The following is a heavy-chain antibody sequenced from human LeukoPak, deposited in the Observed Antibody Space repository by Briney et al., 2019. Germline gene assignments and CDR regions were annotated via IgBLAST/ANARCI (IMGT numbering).Heavy chain of an antibody. CDR3: ARDPPRVGLVRTEYFQH. CDR2: INPNSGGT. CDR1: GYTFTDYY. D-gene: IGHD6-19*01. J-gene: IGHJ1*01. V-gene: IGHV1-2*02. Sequence: ASVKVSCKASGYTFTDYYMHWVRQAPGQGLEWLGWINPNSGGTNYAQKFQGRVTMTRDTSISTAYMELSRLRSDDTAVYYCARDPPRVGLVRTEYFQHWGQGTLVTVSS.